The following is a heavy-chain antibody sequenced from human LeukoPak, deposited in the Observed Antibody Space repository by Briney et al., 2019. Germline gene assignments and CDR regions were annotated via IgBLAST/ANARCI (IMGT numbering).Heavy chain of an antibody. D-gene: IGHD4-17*01. J-gene: IGHJ4*02. V-gene: IGHV3-30*03. Sequence: GRSLRLSCAASGFTFSSYGMHWVRQAPGKGLEWVAVISYDGSNKYYADSVKGRFTISRDNSKNTLYLQMNSLRAEDTAIYYCARGKRGFGDPYSFFDYWGQGALVTVSS. CDR2: ISYDGSNK. CDR3: ARGKRGFGDPYSFFDY. CDR1: GFTFSSYG.